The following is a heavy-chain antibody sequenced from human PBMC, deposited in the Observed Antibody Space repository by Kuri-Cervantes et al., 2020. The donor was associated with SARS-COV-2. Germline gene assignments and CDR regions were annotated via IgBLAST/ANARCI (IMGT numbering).Heavy chain of an antibody. J-gene: IGHJ4*02. CDR1: GYTFTSYG. Sequence: ASVQVSCKASGYTFTSYGISWVRQAPGQGLEWMGWISAYNGNTNYAQKLQGRVTMTTDTSTSTAYMELKNLRSDDTAVYYCARGHSALKRELLPFDYWGQGTLVTVSS. V-gene: IGHV1-18*01. CDR3: ARGHSALKRELLPFDY. CDR2: ISAYNGNT. D-gene: IGHD1-26*01.